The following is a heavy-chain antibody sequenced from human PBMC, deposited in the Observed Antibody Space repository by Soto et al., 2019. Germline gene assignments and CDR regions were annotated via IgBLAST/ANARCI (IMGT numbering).Heavy chain of an antibody. CDR3: AKSRVGAAAGTWGMDV. Sequence: ESGGGVVQPGRSLRLSCAASGFTFSNYGMSWVRQAPGKGLEWVAVISYDGSDKYHADSVKGRFTISRDNSKNTLYLQMNSLRAEDTAVYYCAKSRVGAAAGTWGMDVWGQGTTVTVSS. CDR2: ISYDGSDK. J-gene: IGHJ6*02. V-gene: IGHV3-30*18. CDR1: GFTFSNYG. D-gene: IGHD6-13*01.